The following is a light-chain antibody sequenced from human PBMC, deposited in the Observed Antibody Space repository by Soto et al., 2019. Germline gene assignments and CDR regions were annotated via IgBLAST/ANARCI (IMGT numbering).Light chain of an antibody. J-gene: IGKJ1*01. V-gene: IGKV1-39*01. CDR2: TTS. CDR3: QQTSIIPCT. Sequence: DIQMTQSASSLSASVGDRVTIPCRASQSVSSYVNWYQHKPGKAPKLLLFTTSSLESGVPSRFSGSGSGTDFTLTISSLHHEDFATYYCQQTSIIPCTFGQGATV. CDR1: QSVSSY.